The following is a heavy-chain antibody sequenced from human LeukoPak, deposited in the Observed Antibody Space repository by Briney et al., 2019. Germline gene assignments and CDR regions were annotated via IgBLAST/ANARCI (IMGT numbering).Heavy chain of an antibody. CDR3: ARSSSGLPVN. D-gene: IGHD3-10*01. V-gene: IGHV3-21*01. CDR2: ISSSSHYI. Sequence: PGGSLRLSCAASGFTFRSYSMNWVPQAPGKGLEWIYTISSSSHYIHYATSEKGRFTISIDNTKTSLYLQMNSLRAEDTAVYYCARSSSGLPVNWGQGTLVTVSS. J-gene: IGHJ4*02. CDR1: GFTFRSYS.